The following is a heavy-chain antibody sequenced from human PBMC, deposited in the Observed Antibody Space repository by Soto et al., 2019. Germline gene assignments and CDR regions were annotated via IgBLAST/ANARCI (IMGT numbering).Heavy chain of an antibody. CDR2: INPNSGGT. J-gene: IGHJ6*02. CDR1: GYTFTDYY. CDR3: ARAGAAAGTRYYYQYYVMDV. D-gene: IGHD6-13*01. V-gene: IGHV1-2*04. Sequence: QVRLVQSGAEVKKPGASVKVSCQASGYTFTDYYMHWVRQAPGQGLEWMGWINPNSGGTNYAQKFQGWITMTRETTSSTADMDPSRLRSDDTAVYYCARAGAAAGTRYYYQYYVMDVWGQGTTDTVSS.